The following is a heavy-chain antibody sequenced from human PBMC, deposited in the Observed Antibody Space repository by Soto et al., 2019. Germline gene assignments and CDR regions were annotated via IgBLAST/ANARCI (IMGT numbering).Heavy chain of an antibody. CDR3: ARIPSP. J-gene: IGHJ5*02. V-gene: IGHV4-30-2*01. CDR1: GGSISSGGYS. CDR2: LYHSGHI. Sequence: QLQLQESGSGLVKPSQTLSLTCAVSGGSISSGGYSWSWIRQPPGKGLEWIGYLYHSGHIDYNPSLNSRVTISVDGPKNHFSLKLSSVTAADPAVYYCARIPSPWGQGTLVTVSS. D-gene: IGHD2-21*01.